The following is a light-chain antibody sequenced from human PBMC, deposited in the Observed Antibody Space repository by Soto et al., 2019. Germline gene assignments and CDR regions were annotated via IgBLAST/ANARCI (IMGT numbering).Light chain of an antibody. CDR1: SSDVGGYNY. J-gene: IGLJ1*01. CDR2: EVS. CDR3: SSYTTSSTLFYV. Sequence: QSLLTQPPSVSAAPGQKVTISCSGTSSDVGGYNYVSWYQQYPGKAPKLMIYEVSNRPSGVSNRFSGSKSGNTASLTISGLQAEDEADYYCSSYTTSSTLFYVIGSGTKVTV. V-gene: IGLV2-14*01.